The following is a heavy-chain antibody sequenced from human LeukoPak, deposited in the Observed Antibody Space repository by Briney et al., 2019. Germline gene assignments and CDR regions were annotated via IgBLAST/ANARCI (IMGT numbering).Heavy chain of an antibody. Sequence: PSETLSLTCAVYGGSFSGYYWSWIRQPPGKGLEWIGEINHSGSTNYNPSLKSRVTISVDTSKNQFPLKLSSVTAADTAVYYCASALSGSYYFGYYYYGMDVWGQGTTVTVSS. CDR1: GGSFSGYY. CDR2: INHSGST. D-gene: IGHD3-10*01. V-gene: IGHV4-34*01. J-gene: IGHJ6*02. CDR3: ASALSGSYYFGYYYYGMDV.